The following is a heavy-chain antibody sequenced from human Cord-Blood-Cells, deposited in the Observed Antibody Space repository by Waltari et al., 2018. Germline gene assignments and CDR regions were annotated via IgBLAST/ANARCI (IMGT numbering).Heavy chain of an antibody. CDR1: GGSISSYY. CDR3: ARDAGSSFDP. J-gene: IGHJ5*02. CDR2: IYYSGST. V-gene: IGHV4-59*01. Sequence: QVQLQESGPGLVKPSETLSLTCTVSGGSISSYYWSWIRQPPGKGLEWIGYIYYSGSTNYNPSLKSRVTISVDTSKNQFSLKLSSVTAADTAVYYCARDAGSSFDPWGQGTLVTVSS.